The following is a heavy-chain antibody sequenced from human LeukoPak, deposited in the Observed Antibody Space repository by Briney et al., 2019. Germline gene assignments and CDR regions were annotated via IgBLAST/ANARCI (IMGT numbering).Heavy chain of an antibody. Sequence: GGSLRLSCAASGFTFSSYSMNWVRQAPGKELEWVSSISSSSSYIYYADSVKGRFTISRDNAKNSLYLQMNSLRAEDTAVYYCARDGPHFYGDSFYWYFDLWGRGTLVTVSS. J-gene: IGHJ2*01. CDR1: GFTFSSYS. V-gene: IGHV3-21*01. D-gene: IGHD4-17*01. CDR2: ISSSSSYI. CDR3: ARDGPHFYGDSFYWYFDL.